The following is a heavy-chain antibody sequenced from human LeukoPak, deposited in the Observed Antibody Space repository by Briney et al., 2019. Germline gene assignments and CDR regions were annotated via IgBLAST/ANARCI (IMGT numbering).Heavy chain of an antibody. Sequence: GGSLRLSCAASGFTFDDYAMHWVRQAPGKGLEWVSGISWNSGSIGYADSVKGRFTISRDNAKNSLYLQMNSLRAEDTALYYCAKDIYSILDSSGYYGYFDYWGQGTLVTVSS. D-gene: IGHD3-22*01. CDR3: AKDIYSILDSSGYYGYFDY. V-gene: IGHV3-9*01. CDR1: GFTFDDYA. CDR2: ISWNSGSI. J-gene: IGHJ4*02.